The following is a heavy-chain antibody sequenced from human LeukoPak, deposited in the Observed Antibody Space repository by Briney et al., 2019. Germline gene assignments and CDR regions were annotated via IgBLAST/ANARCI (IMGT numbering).Heavy chain of an antibody. Sequence: GGSLRLSCAVSGFSLTSYAMGWVRQAPGKGLEWVAGITDNGYETNYADSVEGRLTISRDTYKSTLDLQMNSLRAEDTAVYYCARDGLWGWAQYDHWGQGILVTVSS. J-gene: IGHJ4*02. V-gene: IGHV3-23*01. D-gene: IGHD2-21*01. CDR1: GFSLTSYA. CDR2: ITDNGYET. CDR3: ARDGLWGWAQYDH.